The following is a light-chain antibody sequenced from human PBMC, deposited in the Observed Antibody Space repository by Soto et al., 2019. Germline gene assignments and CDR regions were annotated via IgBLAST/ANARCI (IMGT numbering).Light chain of an antibody. CDR3: TSWTTSTTMI. V-gene: IGLV2-14*03. CDR1: SSDIGAYNF. CDR2: DVN. J-gene: IGLJ2*01. Sequence: QSALTQPASVSGSPWQSITISCTGTSSDIGAYNFVSWYQQHPGKAPKLMLYDVNIRPSGVSNRFSGSKSGNTASLTISGLQAEDEADYYCTSWTTSTTMIFGGGTKVTVL.